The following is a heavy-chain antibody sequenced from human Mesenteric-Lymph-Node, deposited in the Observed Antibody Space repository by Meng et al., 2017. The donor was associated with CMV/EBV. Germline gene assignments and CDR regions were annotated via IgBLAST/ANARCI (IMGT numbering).Heavy chain of an antibody. V-gene: IGHV3-72*01. J-gene: IGHJ4*02. D-gene: IGHD5-24*01. CDR1: GFTFTNYA. Sequence: GGSLRLSCAASGFTFTNYAMNWVRQAPEKGLEWIGRSRHKAHGYTTEYAASVKGRFTVSRDESKNSLYLQMNSLETEDTAVYYCVRGYNSFDHWGQGTLVTVSS. CDR3: VRGYNSFDH. CDR2: SRHKAHGYTT.